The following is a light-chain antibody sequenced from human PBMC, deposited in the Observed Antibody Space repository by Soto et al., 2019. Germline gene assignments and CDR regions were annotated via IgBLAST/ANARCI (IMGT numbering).Light chain of an antibody. CDR1: QSVSSY. CDR3: HQFYRSPPT. V-gene: IGKV3-11*01. J-gene: IGKJ1*01. Sequence: EIVLTQSPATLSLSPGERATLSCRASQSVSSYLAWYQQKPGQAPRLLIYDASNRATGIPARFSGSGSGTDFTLTISSLEPEDFAVYYCHQFYRSPPTFGPGTKVEI. CDR2: DAS.